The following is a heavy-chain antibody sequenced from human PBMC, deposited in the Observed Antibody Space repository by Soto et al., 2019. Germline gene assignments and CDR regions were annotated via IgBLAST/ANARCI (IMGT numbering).Heavy chain of an antibody. CDR1: GYTFTSYA. Sequence: GASVKVSCKASGYTFTSYAMHWVRQAPGQRLEWMGWINAGNGNTKYSQKFQGRVTITRDTSASTAYMELSSLRSEDTAVYYCARKLCSGGTCYYYYGMDVWGQGTTVTVSS. J-gene: IGHJ6*02. CDR3: ARKLCSGGTCYYYYGMDV. V-gene: IGHV1-3*01. D-gene: IGHD2-15*01. CDR2: INAGNGNT.